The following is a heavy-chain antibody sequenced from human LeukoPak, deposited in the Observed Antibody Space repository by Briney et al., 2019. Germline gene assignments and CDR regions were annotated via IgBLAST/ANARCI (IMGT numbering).Heavy chain of an antibody. CDR1: GLTFDDYA. CDR3: AKDIFTGIAAAGAIDY. V-gene: IGHV3-9*01. D-gene: IGHD6-13*01. J-gene: IGHJ4*02. Sequence: GGSLRLSCAASGLTFDDYAMHWVRQAPGKGLEWASGISWNSGSIGYADSVKGRFTISRDNAKNSLYLQMNSLRAEDTALYYCAKDIFTGIAAAGAIDYWGQGTLVTVSS. CDR2: ISWNSGSI.